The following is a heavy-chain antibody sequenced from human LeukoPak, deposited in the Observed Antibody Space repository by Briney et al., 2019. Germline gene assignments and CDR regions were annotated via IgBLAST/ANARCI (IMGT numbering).Heavy chain of an antibody. V-gene: IGHV4-30-4*08. CDR3: ARDYRNQLRWFDP. Sequence: SETLSLTCTVSGGSISSGGYYWSWIRQHPGKGLEWIGYIYYSGSTYYNPSLKSRVTISVDTSKNQSSLKLSSVTAADTAVYYCARDYRNQLRWFDPWGQGTLVTVSS. CDR1: GGSISSGGYY. CDR2: IYYSGST. J-gene: IGHJ5*02. D-gene: IGHD2-2*01.